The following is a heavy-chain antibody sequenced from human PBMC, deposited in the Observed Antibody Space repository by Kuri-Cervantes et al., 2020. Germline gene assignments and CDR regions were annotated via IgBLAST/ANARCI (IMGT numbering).Heavy chain of an antibody. CDR1: GFTFSRHG. Sequence: GGSLRLSCAASGFTFSRHGMTWVRQAPGKGLAWVSGISGSGGSTFYADSVKGRFTISRDNAKNSLYLQMNSLRAEDTAVYYCARESSVTTADFDYWGQGTLVTVSS. CDR2: ISGSGGST. CDR3: ARESSVTTADFDY. V-gene: IGHV3-23*01. D-gene: IGHD4-11*01. J-gene: IGHJ4*02.